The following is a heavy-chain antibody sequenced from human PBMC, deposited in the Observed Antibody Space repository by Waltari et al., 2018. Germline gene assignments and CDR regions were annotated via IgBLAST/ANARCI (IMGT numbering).Heavy chain of an antibody. Sequence: QVQLQQWGAGLLKPSETLSLTCAVYGGSFSGYYWSWIRQPPGKGLEWIGEINHSGRTNYNPSLKSRVTISVDTSKNQFSLKLSSVTAADTAVYYCARGRGSDSLRAFDIWGQGTMVTVSS. CDR2: INHSGRT. J-gene: IGHJ3*02. D-gene: IGHD3-16*01. V-gene: IGHV4-34*01. CDR1: GGSFSGYY. CDR3: ARGRGSDSLRAFDI.